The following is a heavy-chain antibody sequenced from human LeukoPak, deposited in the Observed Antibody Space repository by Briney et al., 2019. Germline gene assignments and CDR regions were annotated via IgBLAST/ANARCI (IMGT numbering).Heavy chain of an antibody. CDR1: GFTFSTYG. D-gene: IGHD4-17*01. CDR2: VWSDGNGK. CDR3: VRVLTVTFDS. V-gene: IGHV3-33*01. J-gene: IGHJ4*01. Sequence: PGGSLRLSCAASGFTFSTYGMHWVRQAPGKGLEWVALVWSDGNGKFYADSVKGRFTISRDNSKNTMYLQMNSLRDEDTAVYYCVRVLTVTFDSWGHGTLVTVSS.